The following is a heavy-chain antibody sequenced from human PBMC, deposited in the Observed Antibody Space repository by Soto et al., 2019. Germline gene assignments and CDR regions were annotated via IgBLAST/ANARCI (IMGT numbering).Heavy chain of an antibody. CDR1: GGTFSSYT. Sequence: ASVKVSCKASGGTFSSYTISWVRQAPGQGLEWMGRIIPILGIANYAQKFQGRVTITADKSTSTAYMELSSLRSEDTAVYYCAREVGIVVVPAAKVGSWFDPWGQGTLVTVSS. J-gene: IGHJ5*02. CDR2: IIPILGIA. CDR3: AREVGIVVVPAAKVGSWFDP. D-gene: IGHD2-2*01. V-gene: IGHV1-69*04.